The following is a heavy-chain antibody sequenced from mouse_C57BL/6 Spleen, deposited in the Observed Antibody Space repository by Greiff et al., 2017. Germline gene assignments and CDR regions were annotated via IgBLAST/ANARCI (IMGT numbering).Heavy chain of an antibody. D-gene: IGHD2-5*01. CDR1: GFTFSDYY. CDR2: INYDGSST. Sequence: EVKLVESEGGLVQPGSSMKLSCTASGFTFSDYYMAWVRQVPEKGLEWVANINYDGSSTYYLDSLKSRFIISRDNAKNILYLQMSSLKSEDTATYYCARGEAYYSNYGGAMGYWGQGTSVTVSS. CDR3: ARGEAYYSNYGGAMGY. V-gene: IGHV5-16*01. J-gene: IGHJ4*01.